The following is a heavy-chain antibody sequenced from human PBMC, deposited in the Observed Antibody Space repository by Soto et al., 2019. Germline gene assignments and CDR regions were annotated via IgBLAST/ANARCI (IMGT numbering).Heavy chain of an antibody. CDR3: AREPRDCSSTSCYTIAEYFQH. J-gene: IGHJ1*01. Sequence: QVQLVQSGAEVKKPGASVKVSCKASGYTFTSYGISWVRQAPGQGLEWMGWISAYNGNTNYAQKLQGRVTMTTDTSTSTAYMELRSLRSDDTAVYYCAREPRDCSSTSCYTIAEYFQHWGQGTLVTVSS. V-gene: IGHV1-18*01. CDR1: GYTFTSYG. CDR2: ISAYNGNT. D-gene: IGHD2-2*02.